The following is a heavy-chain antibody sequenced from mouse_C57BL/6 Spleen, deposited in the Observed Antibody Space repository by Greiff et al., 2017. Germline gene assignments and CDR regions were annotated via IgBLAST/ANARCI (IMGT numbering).Heavy chain of an antibody. CDR1: GYPFTSYW. J-gene: IGHJ4*01. Sequence: VQLQQPGAELVKPGASVELSCKASGYPFTSYWMHWVKQRPGRGLEWIGRIDTNRGGTKYNEKFKSKATLTVDKPSSTAYMQLSSLTSEDSAVYYCARWGSGYGYAMDYWGQGTSVTVSS. D-gene: IGHD3-2*02. V-gene: IGHV1-72*01. CDR3: ARWGSGYGYAMDY. CDR2: IDTNRGGT.